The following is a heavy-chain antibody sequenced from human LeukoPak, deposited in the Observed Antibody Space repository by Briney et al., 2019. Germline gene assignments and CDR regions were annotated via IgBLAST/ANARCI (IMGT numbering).Heavy chain of an antibody. CDR3: AKGLITMIVVVTPFDY. V-gene: IGHV3-23*01. Sequence: PGGSLRLSCAVSGFTFSSYAMSWVRQAPGKGLEWVSAISGSGGSTYYADSVKGRFTISRDNSKNTLYLQMNSLRAEDTAVYYCAKGLITMIVVVTPFDYWGQGTLVTVSS. J-gene: IGHJ4*02. D-gene: IGHD3-22*01. CDR1: GFTFSSYA. CDR2: ISGSGGST.